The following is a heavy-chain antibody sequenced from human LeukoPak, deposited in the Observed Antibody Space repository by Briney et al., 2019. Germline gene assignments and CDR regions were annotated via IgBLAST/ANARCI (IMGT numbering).Heavy chain of an antibody. D-gene: IGHD1-26*01. Sequence: GGSLRLSCAASGFTFRTYAMNWVRRAPGKGLEWVSAISGSLSGTYYADSVKGRFTISRDNSMNSLYLQMNSLRVEDTAKYYCAKEGGSIVGGTIPFDYWGQGTLVTVSS. V-gene: IGHV3-23*01. CDR2: ISGSLSGT. CDR3: AKEGGSIVGGTIPFDY. CDR1: GFTFRTYA. J-gene: IGHJ4*02.